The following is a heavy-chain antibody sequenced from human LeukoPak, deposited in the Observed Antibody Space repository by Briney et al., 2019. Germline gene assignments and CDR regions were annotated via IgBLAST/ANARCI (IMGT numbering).Heavy chain of an antibody. Sequence: GESLKISCKGSGYSFTSYWIGWVRQMPGKGLGWLGIIYPGDSDTRYSPSFQGQVTITADKSITTAFLQWKSLKASDTAIYYCARRRSNTWFIDNGGQGTVVTVSS. J-gene: IGHJ4*02. D-gene: IGHD6-13*01. CDR2: IYPGDSDT. CDR3: ARRRSNTWFIDN. V-gene: IGHV5-51*01. CDR1: GYSFTSYW.